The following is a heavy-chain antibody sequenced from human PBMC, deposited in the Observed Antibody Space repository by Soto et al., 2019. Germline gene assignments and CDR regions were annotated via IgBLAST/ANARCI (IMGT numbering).Heavy chain of an antibody. J-gene: IGHJ4*02. V-gene: IGHV3-21*01. CDR2: ISSSSSYI. D-gene: IGHD3-3*01. CDR1: GFTFSSYS. CDR3: ARDSYDFWTAYSY. Sequence: EVQLVESGGGLVKPGASLRLSCAASGFTFSSYSMSWVREAPGRGLEWDSSISSSSSYIYYADSVKGRFTISRDNAKNSLYLQMNSLRAEDTAVYYCARDSYDFWTAYSYWGQGTQVTVSS.